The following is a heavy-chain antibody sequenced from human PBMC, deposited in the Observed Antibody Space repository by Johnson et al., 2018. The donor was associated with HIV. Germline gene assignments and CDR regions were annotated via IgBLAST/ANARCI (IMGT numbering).Heavy chain of an antibody. CDR3: AKDVRMSIAAAAAHAFDI. CDR2: INSDGSST. V-gene: IGHV3-74*01. D-gene: IGHD6-13*01. J-gene: IGHJ3*02. Sequence: VQLVESGGGLVQPGGSLRLSCAASGFTFSSYWMHWVRQAPGKGLVWVSRINSDGSSTSYADSVKGRFTISRDNSNNILYLQMNSLRVEDTAVYYCAKDVRMSIAAAAAHAFDIWDQGTMVTVSS. CDR1: GFTFSSYW.